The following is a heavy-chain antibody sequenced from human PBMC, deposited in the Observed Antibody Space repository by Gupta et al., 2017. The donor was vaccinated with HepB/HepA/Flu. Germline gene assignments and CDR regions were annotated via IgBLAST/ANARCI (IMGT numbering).Heavy chain of an antibody. Sequence: GRSLRLSCAASGFTFSSYAMHWVRQAPGKGLEWVAVISYDGSNKYYADSVKGRFTISRDNSKNTLYLQMNSLRAEDTAVYYCARDIRRAAPYNWFDPWGQGTLVTVSS. D-gene: IGHD6-6*01. V-gene: IGHV3-30-3*01. CDR2: ISYDGSNK. CDR1: GFTFSSYA. J-gene: IGHJ5*02. CDR3: ARDIRRAAPYNWFDP.